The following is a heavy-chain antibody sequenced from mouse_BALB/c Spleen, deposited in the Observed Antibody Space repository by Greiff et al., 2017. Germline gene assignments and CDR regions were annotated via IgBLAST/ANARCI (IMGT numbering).Heavy chain of an antibody. J-gene: IGHJ2*01. V-gene: IGHV5-17*02. CDR1: GFTFSSFG. CDR2: ISSGSSTI. CDR3: ARGMDWYYFDY. Sequence: EVQLVESGGGLVQPGGSRKLSCAASGFTFSSFGMHWVRQAPEKGLEWVAYISSGSSTIYYADTVKGRFTISRDNPKNTLFLQMTSLRSEDTAMYYCARGMDWYYFDYWGQGTTLTVSS. D-gene: IGHD2-3*01.